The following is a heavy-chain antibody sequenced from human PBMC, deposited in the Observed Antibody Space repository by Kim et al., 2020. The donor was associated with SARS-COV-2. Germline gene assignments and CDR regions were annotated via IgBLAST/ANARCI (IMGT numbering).Heavy chain of an antibody. CDR3: ARVGNQLPLDY. Sequence: SETLSLTCTVSGGSVSSGSYYWSWIRQPPGKGLEWIGYIYYSGSTNYNPSLKSRVTISVDTSKNQFSLKLSSVTAADTAVYYCARVGNQLPLDYWGQGTLVTVSS. V-gene: IGHV4-61*01. D-gene: IGHD2-2*01. CDR1: GGSVSSGSYY. CDR2: IYYSGST. J-gene: IGHJ4*02.